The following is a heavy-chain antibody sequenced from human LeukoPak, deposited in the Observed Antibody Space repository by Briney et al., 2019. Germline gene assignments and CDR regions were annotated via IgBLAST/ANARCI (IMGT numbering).Heavy chain of an antibody. CDR2: IYYSGST. CDR3: ARGLEYCSGGSCYSKQYNWFDP. Sequence: SETLSLTCTVSGGSISSSSYYWGWIRQPPGKGLEWIGSIYYSGSTNYNPSLKSRVTISVDTSKNQFSLKLSSVTAADTAVYYCARGLEYCSGGSCYSKQYNWFDPWGQGTLVTVSS. D-gene: IGHD2-15*01. CDR1: GGSISSSSYY. V-gene: IGHV4-39*07. J-gene: IGHJ5*02.